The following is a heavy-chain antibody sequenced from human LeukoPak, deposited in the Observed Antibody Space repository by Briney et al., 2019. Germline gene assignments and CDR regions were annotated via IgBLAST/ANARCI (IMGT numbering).Heavy chain of an antibody. D-gene: IGHD6-19*01. Sequence: GQSLRLSCAASGFTFSSYEMNWVRQAPGKGLEWVSHIIGSGSTIYYADSVRDRFTISRDNAKNSLYLQMNSLRAEDTAVYYCASGGSSGRSYWGLGTLVTVSS. CDR2: IIGSGSTI. V-gene: IGHV3-48*03. CDR3: ASGGSSGRSY. J-gene: IGHJ4*02. CDR1: GFTFSSYE.